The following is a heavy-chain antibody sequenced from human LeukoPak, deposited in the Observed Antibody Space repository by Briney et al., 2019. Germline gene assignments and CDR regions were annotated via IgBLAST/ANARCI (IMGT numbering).Heavy chain of an antibody. Sequence: GRSLRLSCAASGFTFSSYGMHWVRQAPGKGLEWVAVIWYDGSNKYYADSVKGRFTISRDNSKNTLYLQMNSLRAEDTAVCYCARDLRWSHYWYFDLWGRGTLVTVSS. CDR2: IWYDGSNK. J-gene: IGHJ2*01. CDR3: ARDLRWSHYWYFDL. CDR1: GFTFSSYG. D-gene: IGHD2-15*01. V-gene: IGHV3-33*01.